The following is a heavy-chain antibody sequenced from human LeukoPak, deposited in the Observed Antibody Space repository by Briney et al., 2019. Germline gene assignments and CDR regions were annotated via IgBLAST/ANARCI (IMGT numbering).Heavy chain of an antibody. J-gene: IGHJ4*02. CDR1: GGTFISYA. Sequence: ASVKVSCKASGGTFISYAISWVRQAPGQGLEWMGGIIPILGTANYAQKFQGRVTITADESTSTAYMELSSLRSEDTAVYYCASEASIAAAPHWGQGTLVTVSS. CDR2: IIPILGTA. D-gene: IGHD6-13*01. CDR3: ASEASIAAAPH. V-gene: IGHV1-69*13.